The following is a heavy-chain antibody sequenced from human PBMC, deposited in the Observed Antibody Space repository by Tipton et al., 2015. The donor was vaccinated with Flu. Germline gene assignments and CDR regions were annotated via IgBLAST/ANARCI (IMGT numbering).Heavy chain of an antibody. CDR1: GGSISSYY. CDR2: IYYSGST. CDR3: ARGRYSYLDAFDI. J-gene: IGHJ3*02. Sequence: TLSLTCTVSGGSISSYYWSWIRQPPGKGLEWIGYIYYSGSTNYNPSLKSRVTISVDTSKNQFSLKLSSVTAADTAVYYCARGRYSYLDAFDIWGQGTMVTVSS. V-gene: IGHV4-59*08. D-gene: IGHD5-18*01.